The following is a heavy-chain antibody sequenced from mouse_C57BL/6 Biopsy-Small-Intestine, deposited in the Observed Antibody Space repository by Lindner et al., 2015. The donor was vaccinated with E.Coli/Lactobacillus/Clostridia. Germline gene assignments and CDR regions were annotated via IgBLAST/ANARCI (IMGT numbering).Heavy chain of an antibody. D-gene: IGHD2-1*01. J-gene: IGHJ2*01. CDR3: ARYGNYFDY. Sequence: VQLQESGAELARPGASVKLSCKASGYTFTSYGISWVKQRTGQGLEWIGEIYPRSGYTYYNEKFKGKATLTADKSSSTAYMELRSLTSEDSAVYFCARYGNYFDYWGQGTTLTVSS. V-gene: IGHV1-81*01. CDR2: IYPRSGYT. CDR1: GYTFTSYG.